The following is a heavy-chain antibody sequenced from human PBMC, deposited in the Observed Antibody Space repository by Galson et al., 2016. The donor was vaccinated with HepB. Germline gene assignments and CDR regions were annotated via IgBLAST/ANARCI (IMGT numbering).Heavy chain of an antibody. Sequence: SVKVSCKASGYTFTSYYMHWVRQAPGQGLEWMGIINPSGGSTSYAQKFQGRVTVTRDTSTSTVYMELSSLRSEETAVYYCARGTGTGVYLDYWGPGTLVTVSS. CDR3: ARGTGTGVYLDY. D-gene: IGHD3/OR15-3a*01. CDR1: GYTFTSYY. J-gene: IGHJ4*02. V-gene: IGHV1-46*01. CDR2: INPSGGST.